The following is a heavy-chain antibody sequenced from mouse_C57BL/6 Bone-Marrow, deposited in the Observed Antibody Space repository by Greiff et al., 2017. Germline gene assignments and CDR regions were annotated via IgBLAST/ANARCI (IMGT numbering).Heavy chain of an antibody. D-gene: IGHD2-5*01. CDR3: ARPYYSNYLYFDV. J-gene: IGHJ1*03. CDR2: IYPGSGST. Sequence: QVQLQQPGAELVKPGASVKMSCKASGYTFTSYWITWVKQRPGQGLEWIGDIYPGSGSTNYNEKFKSKATLTVDTTSSTAYMQLSSLTSEDSSVYYWARPYYSNYLYFDVWGTGTTVTVSS. CDR1: GYTFTSYW. V-gene: IGHV1-55*01.